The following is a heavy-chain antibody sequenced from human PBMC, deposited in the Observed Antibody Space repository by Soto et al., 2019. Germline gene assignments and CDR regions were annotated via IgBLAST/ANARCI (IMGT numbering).Heavy chain of an antibody. Sequence: QVQLVETGGGVVQPGRSLRLSCAASGFTFSSYAMHWVRQAPGKGLEWVAVISYDGSNKYYADSVKGRFTISRDNSKNTLYLQMNSLRAEDTAVYYCARFIQGYSGSYWGLDYWGQGTLATVSS. V-gene: IGHV3-30-3*01. CDR1: GFTFSSYA. CDR3: ARFIQGYSGSYWGLDY. J-gene: IGHJ4*02. D-gene: IGHD1-26*01. CDR2: ISYDGSNK.